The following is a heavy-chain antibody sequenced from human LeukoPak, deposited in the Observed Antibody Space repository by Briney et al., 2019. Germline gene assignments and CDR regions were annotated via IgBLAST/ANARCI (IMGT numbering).Heavy chain of an antibody. CDR1: GGSISSYY. V-gene: IGHV4-59*01. J-gene: IGHJ4*02. D-gene: IGHD3-22*01. CDR3: ARGGGVWYYYDSSDHCFDY. Sequence: SETLSLTCTVSGGSISSYYWSWIRQPPGKGLEWIGYIYYSGSTNYNPSLKSRVTISVDTSKNQFSLKLSSVTAADTAVYYCARGGGVWYYYDSSDHCFDYWGQGTLVTVSS. CDR2: IYYSGST.